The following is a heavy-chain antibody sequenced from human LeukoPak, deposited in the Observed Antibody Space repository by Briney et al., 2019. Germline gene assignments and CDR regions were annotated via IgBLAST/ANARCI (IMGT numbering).Heavy chain of an antibody. Sequence: GGSLRLSCAASGFTFSRYWMSWVRQAPGKGLEWVANIKEDGSEKSYVDSVKGRFTISRDNAKNSLYLQMNTLRAEDTAVHSYARAPEYCGADCYSYFVSWGQGTLVTVSS. V-gene: IGHV3-7*04. D-gene: IGHD2-21*02. CDR2: IKEDGSEK. CDR1: GFTFSRYW. CDR3: ARAPEYCGADCYSYFVS. J-gene: IGHJ4*02.